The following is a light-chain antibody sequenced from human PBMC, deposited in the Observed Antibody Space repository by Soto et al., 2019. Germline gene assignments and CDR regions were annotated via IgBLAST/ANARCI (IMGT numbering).Light chain of an antibody. CDR1: QSLYIS. CDR3: QQYRSWPRT. CDR2: GAS. V-gene: IGKV3-15*01. Sequence: IVLTQSPAALSVSPGERVILSCRASQSLYISLSWYQQKPGQAPRLLIYGASTRATDMPGTFSGRGSGTEFTLTITSLRPEDFGVYYCQQYRSWPRTFGQGTKVDI. J-gene: IGKJ1*01.